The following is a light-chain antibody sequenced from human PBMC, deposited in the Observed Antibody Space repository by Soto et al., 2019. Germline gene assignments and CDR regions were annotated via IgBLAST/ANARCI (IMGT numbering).Light chain of an antibody. Sequence: EIVMTQSPATLSVSPGERATLSCRASQNIDNKLVWYQQKPGQVPRLLIYDASTRATGIPARFSGSGSGTEFTLTISSLQPDDFATYYCQQYSSFSSFGQGTKVDIK. CDR3: QQYSSFSS. CDR2: DAS. V-gene: IGKV3-15*01. CDR1: QNIDNK. J-gene: IGKJ1*01.